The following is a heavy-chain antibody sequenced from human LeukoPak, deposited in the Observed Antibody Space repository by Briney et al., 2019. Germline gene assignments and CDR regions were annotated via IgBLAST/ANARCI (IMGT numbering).Heavy chain of an antibody. Sequence: GGSLRLSCAVSGFTVSSNYMTWVRQAPGKGLEWVSVIYSGGSIYYADSVKGRFTISRDISKKTVDLQLNSLRAEDTAVYYCASGKETSMAQGYWGQGTLVTVSS. V-gene: IGHV3-53*01. J-gene: IGHJ4*02. CDR3: ASGKETSMAQGY. D-gene: IGHD5-18*01. CDR2: IYSGGSI. CDR1: GFTVSSNY.